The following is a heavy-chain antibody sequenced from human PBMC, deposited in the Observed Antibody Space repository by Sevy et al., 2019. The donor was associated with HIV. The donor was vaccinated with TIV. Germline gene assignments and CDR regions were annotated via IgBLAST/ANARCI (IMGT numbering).Heavy chain of an antibody. CDR3: AREGEYCTNXVCYXLXYYGXDX. D-gene: IGHD2-8*01. CDR2: XSXXXXYI. CDR1: GXXFSSYS. J-gene: IGHJ6*02. Sequence: GGSLRLSCAASGXXFSSYSMNWVRXAXGKGLEXXXXXSXXXXYIYYADSVKGRFTISRDNAKNSLYLQMNSLRAEDTAXXXCAREGEYCTNXVCYXLXYYGXDXWGQGTTVTVSS. V-gene: IGHV3-21*01.